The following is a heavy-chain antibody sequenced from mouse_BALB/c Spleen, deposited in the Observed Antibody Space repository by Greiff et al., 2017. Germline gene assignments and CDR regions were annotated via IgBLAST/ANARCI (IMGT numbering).Heavy chain of an antibody. D-gene: IGHD2-3*01. V-gene: IGHV2-9*02. CDR2: IWAGGST. J-gene: IGHJ1*01. CDR1: GFSLTSYG. CDR3: ARGDGYYWYFDV. Sequence: VQLVESGPGLVAPSQSLSITCTVSGFSLTSYGVHWVRQPPGKGLEWLGVIWAGGSTNYNSALMSRLSISKDNSKSQVFLKMNSLQTDDTAMYYCARGDGYYWYFDVWGAGTTVTVSS.